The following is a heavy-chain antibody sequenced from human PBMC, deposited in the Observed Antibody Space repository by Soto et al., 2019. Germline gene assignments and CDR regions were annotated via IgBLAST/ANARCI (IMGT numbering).Heavy chain of an antibody. CDR1: GGTFSSYT. Sequence: QVQLVQSGAEVKKPGSSVKVSCKASGGTFSSYTISWVRQAPGQGLEWMGRIIPILGIANYAQKFQGRVTXTXXKTTSTADMELRSLRSEDTAVYYGAGGPTRWFGEGWGQGTLVTVSS. CDR3: AGGPTRWFGEG. J-gene: IGHJ4*02. V-gene: IGHV1-69*02. CDR2: IIPILGIA. D-gene: IGHD3-10*01.